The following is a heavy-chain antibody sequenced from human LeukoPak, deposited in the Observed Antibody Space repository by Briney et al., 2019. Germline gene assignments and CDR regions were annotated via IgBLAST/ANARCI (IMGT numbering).Heavy chain of an antibody. J-gene: IGHJ6*02. Sequence: PSQTLSLTCTVSGGSISSGDYYWSWIRQPPGKGLEWIGYIYHTGSTDYNPSLKSRVTISVDTSKNQFSLKLSSVTAADTAVYHCARAGLVYPTSWGMDVWGQGTTVTVSS. D-gene: IGHD2-8*01. CDR1: GGSISSGDYY. CDR2: IYHTGST. CDR3: ARAGLVYPTSWGMDV. V-gene: IGHV4-30-4*01.